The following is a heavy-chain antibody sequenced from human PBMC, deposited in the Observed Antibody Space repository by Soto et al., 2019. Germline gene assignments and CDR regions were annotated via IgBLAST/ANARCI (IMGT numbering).Heavy chain of an antibody. CDR3: ARDWGAWVDP. CDR2: ISNSGRTI. Sequence: QVHLVESGGALVKPGGSLRLSCAASGFTLSDSYMSWIRQAPGKGLEWLSYISNSGRTINYADSVKGRFTISRDNAKNLLYLQLNSLRGEDTAVYYCARDWGAWVDPWGQGTLVTVSS. J-gene: IGHJ5*02. D-gene: IGHD3-16*01. V-gene: IGHV3-11*01. CDR1: GFTLSDSY.